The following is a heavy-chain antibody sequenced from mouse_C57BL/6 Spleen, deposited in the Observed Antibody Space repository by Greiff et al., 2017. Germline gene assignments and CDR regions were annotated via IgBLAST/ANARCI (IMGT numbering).Heavy chain of an antibody. J-gene: IGHJ3*01. V-gene: IGHV1-82*01. CDR2: LYPGDGDT. CDR3: ARWDYSNPCAY. Sequence: QVQLQQSGPELVKPGASVKISCKASGYAFSSSWMNWVKQRPGKGLEWIGRLYPGDGDTHYNGKFKGKATLTADKSSSTAYMQLSSQTSEDSAVYFGARWDYSNPCAYWGQGTLVTVAA. CDR1: GYAFSSSW. D-gene: IGHD2-5*01.